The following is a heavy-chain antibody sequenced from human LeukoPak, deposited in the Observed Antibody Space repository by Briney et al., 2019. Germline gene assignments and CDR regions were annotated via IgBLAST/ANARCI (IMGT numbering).Heavy chain of an antibody. V-gene: IGHV3-23*01. CDR1: EFTFSSYG. Sequence: GGSLRLSCAASEFTFSSYGMSWVRQAPGRGLEWVSSISGSGGSTQYADSVQGRFAVSRDNSKNVLYLQMNSLRAEDTAVYFCARDPNGDYIGTFDMWGRGTMVSVSS. CDR2: ISGSGGST. D-gene: IGHD4-17*01. CDR3: ARDPNGDYIGTFDM. J-gene: IGHJ3*02.